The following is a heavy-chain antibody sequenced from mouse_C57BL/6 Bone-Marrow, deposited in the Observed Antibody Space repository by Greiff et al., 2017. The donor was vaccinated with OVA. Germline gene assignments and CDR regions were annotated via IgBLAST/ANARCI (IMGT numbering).Heavy chain of an antibody. CDR2: LNPSNGGT. CDR3: ARRAY. Sequence: QVQLQQPGTELVKPGASVKLSCKASGYTFTSYWMHWVKQRPGQGLEWIGNLNPSNGGTTYNEKFKSKATLTVDKSSSTAYMQLSSLTSEDSAVYYCARRAYWGQGTLVTVSA. CDR1: GYTFTSYW. V-gene: IGHV1-53*01. J-gene: IGHJ3*01.